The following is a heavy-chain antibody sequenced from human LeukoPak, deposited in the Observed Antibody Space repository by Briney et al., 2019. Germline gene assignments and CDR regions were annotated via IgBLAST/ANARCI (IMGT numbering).Heavy chain of an antibody. CDR3: ARHLEQWPDY. CDR2: ISSSGSTM. D-gene: IGHD6-19*01. J-gene: IGHJ4*02. V-gene: IGHV3-48*03. CDR1: GFTFSSYE. Sequence: GGSLRLSCAASGFTFSSYEMNWVRQAPGKGLEWVSYISSSGSTMHYAGSVKGRFTISRDNAKNSLYLQMNSLRADDTAVCYCARHLEQWPDYWGQGTLVTVSS.